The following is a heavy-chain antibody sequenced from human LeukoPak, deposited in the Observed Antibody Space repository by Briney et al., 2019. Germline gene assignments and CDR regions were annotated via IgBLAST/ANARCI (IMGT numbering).Heavy chain of an antibody. Sequence: GGSLRLSCAASGFTFSSYSMNWVRQAPGKGLEWVSYISSSSSTIYYADSVKGRFTISRDNAKNSLYLQMNSLGAEDTAVYYCARDYGYGYDYWGQGTLVTVSS. CDR2: ISSSSSTI. V-gene: IGHV3-48*01. CDR1: GFTFSSYS. CDR3: ARDYGYGYDY. J-gene: IGHJ4*02. D-gene: IGHD5-18*01.